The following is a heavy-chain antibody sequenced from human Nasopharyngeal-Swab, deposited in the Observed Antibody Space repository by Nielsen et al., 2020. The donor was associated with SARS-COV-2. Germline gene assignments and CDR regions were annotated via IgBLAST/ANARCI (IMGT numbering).Heavy chain of an antibody. V-gene: IGHV3-21*01. CDR1: GFTFNTYS. CDR2: VSSTSTYI. J-gene: IGHJ2*01. CDR3: ARDLLSSWRAIGNWYFDL. D-gene: IGHD6-13*01. Sequence: GGSLRLSCAASGFTFNTYSMNWVRQAPGKGLERVSSVSSTSTYIYYADSVKGRFTISRDNAENSLYLQMNSLRAEDTAVYYCARDLLSSWRAIGNWYFDLWGRGTLVTVSS.